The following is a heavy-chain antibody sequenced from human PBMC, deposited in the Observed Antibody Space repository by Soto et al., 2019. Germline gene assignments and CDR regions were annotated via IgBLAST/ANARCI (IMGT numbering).Heavy chain of an antibody. D-gene: IGHD6-13*01. CDR2: IYYSGST. CDR1: GGSISSSSYY. Sequence: SETLSLTCTVSGGSISSSSYYWGWIRQPPGKGLEWIGSIYYSGSTYYNPSLKSRVTIFVDTSKNQFSLKLSSVTAADTAVYYCARTSSGSSWSRGGNYYYYMDVWGKGTTVTVSS. J-gene: IGHJ6*03. V-gene: IGHV4-39*01. CDR3: ARTSSGSSWSRGGNYYYYMDV.